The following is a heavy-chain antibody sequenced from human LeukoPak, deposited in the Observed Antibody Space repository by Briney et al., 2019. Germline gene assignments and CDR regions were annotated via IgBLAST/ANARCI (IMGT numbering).Heavy chain of an antibody. V-gene: IGHV1-69*13. J-gene: IGHJ5*02. CDR3: ARGPLGYCSGGSCYRRWFDP. Sequence: SVKVSCKASGSTFSSYAISWVRQAPGQGLEWMGGVIPIFGTANYAQKFQGRVTITADESTSTAYMELSSLRSEDTAVYYCARGPLGYCSGGSCYRRWFDPWGQGTLVTVSS. D-gene: IGHD2-15*01. CDR1: GSTFSSYA. CDR2: VIPIFGTA.